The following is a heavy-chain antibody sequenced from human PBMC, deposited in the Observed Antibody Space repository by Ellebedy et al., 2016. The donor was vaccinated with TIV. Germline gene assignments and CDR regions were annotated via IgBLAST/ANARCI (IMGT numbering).Heavy chain of an antibody. Sequence: SETLSLTXTVSGGSINSFYWSWIRQPPGKRLEWIGYVSYSGSTNYNPSLKSRVTISVDTSKNQFSLKLNSVTAADTAVYYCARADPYVPLEYDYWGQGTLVTVSS. CDR2: VSYSGST. CDR3: ARADPYVPLEYDY. V-gene: IGHV4-59*01. D-gene: IGHD1-1*01. J-gene: IGHJ4*02. CDR1: GGSINSFY.